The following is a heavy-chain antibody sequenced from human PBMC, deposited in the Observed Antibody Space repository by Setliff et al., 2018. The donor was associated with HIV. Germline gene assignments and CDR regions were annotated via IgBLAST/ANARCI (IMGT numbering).Heavy chain of an antibody. J-gene: IGHJ4*02. CDR2: IYYGATT. CDR1: GGSVTSSLYY. V-gene: IGHV4-39*01. D-gene: IGHD3-3*01. CDR3: GAGSNYDDSCYYSPYFGY. Sequence: NPSETLSLPCTVSGGSVTSSLYYWGWIRQPPGKGLEWIGTIYYGATTYYNPSLRSRVTISVDTSRNRFFLKLTSVTAADTAVYYCGAGSNYDDSCYYSPYFGYWGQGALVTVSS.